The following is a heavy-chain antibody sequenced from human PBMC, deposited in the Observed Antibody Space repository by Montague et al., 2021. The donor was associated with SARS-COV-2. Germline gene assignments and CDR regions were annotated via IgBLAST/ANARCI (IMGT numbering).Heavy chain of an antibody. CDR2: SITVGGI. J-gene: IGHJ5*02. V-gene: IGHV4-59*11. D-gene: IGHD3-10*01. CDR3: ARAVSVRRAVNWFDP. CDR1: GASISDHY. Sequence: SETLSLTCTVSGASISDHYWAGSGIPRGRGWNGLPISITVGGINSNSSLKSRVTMSVDTSKNQFSLKLTSVTAADTAVYYCARAVSVRRAVNWFDPWGQGTLVTVSS.